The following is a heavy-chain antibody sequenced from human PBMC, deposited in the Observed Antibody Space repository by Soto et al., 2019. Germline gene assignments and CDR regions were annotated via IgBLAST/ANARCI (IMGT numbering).Heavy chain of an antibody. D-gene: IGHD3-10*01. CDR3: AISGGSRGYNWFDP. Sequence: ASVKVSCKASGYTFTSYDINWVRQATGQGLGWMGWMNPNSGNTGYAQKFQGRVTMTRNTSISTAYMELSSLRSEDTAVYYCAISGGSRGYNWFDPWGQGALVTVSS. CDR1: GYTFTSYD. CDR2: MNPNSGNT. V-gene: IGHV1-8*01. J-gene: IGHJ5*02.